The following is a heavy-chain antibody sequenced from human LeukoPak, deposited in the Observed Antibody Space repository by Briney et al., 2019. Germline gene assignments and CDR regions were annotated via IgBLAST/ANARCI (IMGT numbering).Heavy chain of an antibody. CDR2: ISAYNGNT. V-gene: IGHV1-18*01. J-gene: IGHJ6*02. CDR3: AQWLSYYYGMDV. Sequence: ASVKVSCKASGYTFTSYGISWVRQAPGQGLEWMGWISAYNGNTNYAQKLQGRDTMTTDTSTSTAYMELRSLRSDDTAVYYCAQWLSYYYGMDVWGQGTTVTVSS. CDR1: GYTFTSYG. D-gene: IGHD6-19*01.